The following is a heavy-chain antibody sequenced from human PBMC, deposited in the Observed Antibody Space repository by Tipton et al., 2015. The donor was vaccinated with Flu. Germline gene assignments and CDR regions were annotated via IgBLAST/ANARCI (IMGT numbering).Heavy chain of an antibody. CDR3: AKEGYYGSGSFPDY. CDR2: ISSDGSNN. J-gene: IGHJ4*02. D-gene: IGHD3-10*01. V-gene: IGHV3-30*18. CDR1: GFTFSSYG. Sequence: SLRLSCAASGFTFSSYGMHWVRQAPGKGLEWVAVISSDGSNNYYADSVKGRFTISRDSSKNTLYLQMNSLRAEDTAVYYCAKEGYYGSGSFPDYWGQGTLVTVSS.